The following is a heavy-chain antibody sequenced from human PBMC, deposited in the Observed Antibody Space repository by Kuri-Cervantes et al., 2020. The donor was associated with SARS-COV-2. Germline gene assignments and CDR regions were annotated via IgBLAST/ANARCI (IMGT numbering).Heavy chain of an antibody. V-gene: IGHV4-34*01. J-gene: IGHJ4*02. D-gene: IGHD3-10*01. CDR3: ARVGDYYGSGSVDY. CDR2: INHSGST. Sequence: GSLRLSCAVYGGSFSGYYWSWIRQPPGKGLKWIGEINHSGSTNYNPSLKSRVTISVDTSKNQFSLKLSSVTAADTAVYYCARVGDYYGSGSVDYWGQGTLVTGSS. CDR1: GGSFSGYY.